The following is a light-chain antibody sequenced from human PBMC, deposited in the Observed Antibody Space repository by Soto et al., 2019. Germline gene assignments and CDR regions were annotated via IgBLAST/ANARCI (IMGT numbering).Light chain of an antibody. CDR2: NNN. V-gene: IGLV1-44*01. CDR1: RSNIGSNT. Sequence: QSVLTQPPSASRTPGQRVTISCSGSRSNIGSNTVNWYQQLPGTSPKLLIYNNNQRPSGVPDRFSGSKSGTSASLAISGLHSEDEADYYCAAWDDILNGYVFGTGTMLTVL. CDR3: AAWDDILNGYV. J-gene: IGLJ1*01.